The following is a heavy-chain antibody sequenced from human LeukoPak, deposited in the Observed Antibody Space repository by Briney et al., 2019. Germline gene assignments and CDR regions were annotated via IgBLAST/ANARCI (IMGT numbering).Heavy chain of an antibody. CDR1: GGSISSSSYY. CDR3: ARVRSSSWFWYFDL. D-gene: IGHD6-13*01. V-gene: IGHV4-61*01. J-gene: IGHJ2*01. Sequence: SETLSLTCTVSGGSISSSSYYWSWIRQPPGKGLEWIGYIYYSGSTNYNPSLKSRVTISVDTSKNQFSLKLSSVTAADTAVYYCARVRSSSWFWYFDLWGRGTLVTVSS. CDR2: IYYSGST.